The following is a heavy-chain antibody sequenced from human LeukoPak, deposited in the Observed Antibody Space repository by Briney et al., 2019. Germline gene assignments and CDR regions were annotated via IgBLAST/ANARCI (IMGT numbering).Heavy chain of an antibody. CDR1: GFTFGSFG. V-gene: IGHV3-21*05. D-gene: IGHD2-2*01. CDR3: AGDCSKTSCYEY. J-gene: IGHJ4*02. Sequence: PGGSLRLSCAASGFTFGSFGMNWVRQAPGRGLEWVSYISSSGNAIYYADSVKGRFTISRDNAKNSLYLQMNSLRAEDTAVYYCAGDCSKTSCYEYWGQGTLVTVSS. CDR2: ISSSGNAI.